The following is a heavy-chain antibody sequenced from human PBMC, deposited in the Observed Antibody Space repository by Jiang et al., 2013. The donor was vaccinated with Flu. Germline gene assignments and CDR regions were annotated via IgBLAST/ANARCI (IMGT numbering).Heavy chain of an antibody. CDR3: ARTVDDILTGSENDAFDI. Sequence: SGAEVKKPGASVKVSCKASGYTFTSYYMHWVRQAPGQGLEWMGIINPSGGSTSYAQKFQGRVTMTRDTSTSTVYMELSSLRSEDTAVYYCARTVDDILTGSENDAFDIWGQGTMVTVSS. CDR2: INPSGGST. D-gene: IGHD3-9*01. J-gene: IGHJ3*02. CDR1: GYTFTSYY. V-gene: IGHV1-46*01.